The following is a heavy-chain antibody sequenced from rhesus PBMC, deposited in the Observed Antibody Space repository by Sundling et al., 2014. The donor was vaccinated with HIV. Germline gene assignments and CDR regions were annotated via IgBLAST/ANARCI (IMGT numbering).Heavy chain of an antibody. V-gene: IGHV3-103*01. CDR3: AKGPYSWNHIDY. CDR1: GFTFSSYA. CDR2: ISSGGST. D-gene: IGHD1-1-1*01. Sequence: EVQLVESGGGLAKPGGSLRLSCAASGFTFSSYAMHWVRQAPGKGLEWVSAISSGGSTYYADSVKGRFTISRDNSKNTLSLQMNSLRAEDTAVYYCAKGPYSWNHIDYWGQGVLVTVSS. J-gene: IGHJ4*01.